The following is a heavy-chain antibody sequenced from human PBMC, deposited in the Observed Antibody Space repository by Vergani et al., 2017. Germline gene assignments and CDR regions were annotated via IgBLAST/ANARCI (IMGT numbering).Heavy chain of an antibody. CDR2: IIPIFGTA. J-gene: IGHJ5*02. Sequence: QVQLVQSGAEVKKPGSSVKVSCKASGGTFSSYAISWVRQAPGQGLEWMGGIIPIFGTANYAQKFQGRVTITADESTSTAYMELSSLRSEDTAVYYCASDIVVVPAATRAGFDPWGQGTLVTVSS. V-gene: IGHV1-69*01. CDR3: ASDIVVVPAATRAGFDP. D-gene: IGHD2-2*01. CDR1: GGTFSSYA.